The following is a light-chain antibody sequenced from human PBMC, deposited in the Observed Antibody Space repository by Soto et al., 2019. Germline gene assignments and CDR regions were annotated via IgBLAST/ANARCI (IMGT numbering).Light chain of an antibody. Sequence: PGAPATLSCKASQSVSSRYLAWYQQKPGQAPRLLMYDASIRATGIPDRISGSGSGTDFTLTISRLEAEDFAVYYCQQYVSSGTFGQGSKVDI. CDR3: QQYVSSGT. CDR1: QSVSSRY. J-gene: IGKJ1*01. CDR2: DAS. V-gene: IGKV3-20*01.